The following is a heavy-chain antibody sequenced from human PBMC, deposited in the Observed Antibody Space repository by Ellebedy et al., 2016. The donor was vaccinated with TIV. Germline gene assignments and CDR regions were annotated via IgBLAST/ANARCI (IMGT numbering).Heavy chain of an antibody. J-gene: IGHJ2*01. V-gene: IGHV3-13*01. Sequence: GESLKISCAASGFTFSSYDMHWVRQATGKGLEWVSAIGTAGDTYYPGSVKGRFTISRENAKNSLYLQMNSLRAGDTAVYYCARSGDSHWYFDLWGRGTLVTVSS. CDR3: ARSGDSHWYFDL. D-gene: IGHD4-17*01. CDR2: IGTAGDT. CDR1: GFTFSSYD.